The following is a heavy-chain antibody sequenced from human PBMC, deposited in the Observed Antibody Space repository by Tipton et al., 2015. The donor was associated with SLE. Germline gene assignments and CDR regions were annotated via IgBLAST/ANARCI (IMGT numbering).Heavy chain of an antibody. CDR2: IYYSGST. Sequence: TLSLTCTVSGGSISSGSYYWSWIRQPAGKGLEWIGRIYYSGSTNYNPSLKSRVTISVDTSKNQFSLKLSSVTAADTAVYYCARGGSSWPDAFDIWGQGTMVTVSS. J-gene: IGHJ3*02. D-gene: IGHD6-13*01. V-gene: IGHV4-61*10. CDR3: ARGGSSWPDAFDI. CDR1: GGSISSGSYY.